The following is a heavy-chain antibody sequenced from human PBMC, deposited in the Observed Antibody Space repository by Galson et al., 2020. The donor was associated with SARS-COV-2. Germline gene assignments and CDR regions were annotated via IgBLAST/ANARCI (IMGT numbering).Heavy chain of an antibody. CDR3: SREGWQGGY. Sequence: GGSLRLSCEVSGFTFNDFWMSWFRQAPGKGLEWVANIKGDGSETNYADFVKGRFSISRDNAANSLYLQMNSLRVEDSAVYYCSREGWQGGYWGRGPRVTVSS. J-gene: IGHJ4*02. D-gene: IGHD6-19*01. V-gene: IGHV3-7*01. CDR1: GFTFNDFW. CDR2: IKGDGSET.